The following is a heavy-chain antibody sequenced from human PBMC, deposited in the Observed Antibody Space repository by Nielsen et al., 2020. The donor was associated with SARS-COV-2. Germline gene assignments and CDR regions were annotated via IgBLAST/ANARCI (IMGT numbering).Heavy chain of an antibody. J-gene: IGHJ6*02. D-gene: IGHD2-2*01. Sequence: SETLSLTCTVSGGSISSYYWSWIRQPPGKGLKWIGYIYYSGSTNYNPSLKSRVTISVDTSKNQFSLKLSSVTAADTAVYYCARDRFVVVPAAIGYYYGMDVWGQGTTVTVSS. CDR3: ARDRFVVVPAAIGYYYGMDV. CDR2: IYYSGST. CDR1: GGSISSYY. V-gene: IGHV4-59*01.